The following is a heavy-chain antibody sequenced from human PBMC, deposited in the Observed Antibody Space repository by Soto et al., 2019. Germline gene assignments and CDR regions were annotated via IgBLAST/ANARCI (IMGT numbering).Heavy chain of an antibody. CDR3: ARVRGACSGGSCYPKTFDY. CDR2: IYYSGST. Sequence: SETLSLTCTVSGGSISSGGYYWSWIRQHPGKGLEWIGYIYYSGSTYYNPSLKSRVTISVDTSKNQFSLKLSSVTAADTAVYYCARVRGACSGGSCYPKTFDYWGQGTLVTVSS. CDR1: GGSISSGGYY. V-gene: IGHV4-31*03. J-gene: IGHJ4*02. D-gene: IGHD2-15*01.